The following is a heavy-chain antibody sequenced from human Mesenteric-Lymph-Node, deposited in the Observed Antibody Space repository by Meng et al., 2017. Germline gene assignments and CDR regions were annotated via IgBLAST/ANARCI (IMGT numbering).Heavy chain of an antibody. D-gene: IGHD3-10*01. Sequence: GGSLRLSCEDSGLPFRTAWMSWVRQAPGKGLEWVGRIKSNPDGGTTDYATPVKGRFIISRDDSKNTVYLQMNSLKIEGTAVYYCTAETYITMVRGVMSAFDIWGQGTMVTVSS. J-gene: IGHJ3*02. CDR1: GLPFRTAW. CDR2: IKSNPDGGTT. CDR3: TAETYITMVRGVMSAFDI. V-gene: IGHV3-15*01.